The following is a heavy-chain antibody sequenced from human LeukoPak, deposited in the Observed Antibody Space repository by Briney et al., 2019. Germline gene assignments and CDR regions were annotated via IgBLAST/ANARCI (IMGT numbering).Heavy chain of an antibody. CDR1: GYTFTGYY. CDR3: ARGPLGYYYYYMDV. V-gene: IGHV1-2*02. J-gene: IGHJ6*03. Sequence: ASVKVSCKASGYTFTGYYMHWVRQAPGQGLEWMGWINPNSGGTNYAQKFQGRVTMTRDTSISTAYMELSGLRSDDTAVYYCARGPLGYYYYYMDVWGKGTTVTVSS. CDR2: INPNSGGT.